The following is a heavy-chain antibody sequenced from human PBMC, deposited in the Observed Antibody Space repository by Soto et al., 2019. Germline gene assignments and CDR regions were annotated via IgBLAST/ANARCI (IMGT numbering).Heavy chain of an antibody. CDR2: ISAHNGKT. CDR1: CYIFTSYG. J-gene: IGHJ4*02. D-gene: IGHD4-17*01. CDR3: ARGRYGDY. V-gene: IGHV1-18*01. Sequence: QAHLVQSGPEVKKPGASVKVSCKGSCYIFTSYGIAWVRQAPGQGLEWMGWISAHNGKTEYAQKFQGRVTVTRDTSTSTAYLELRSLRSDDTALYYWARGRYGDYWGQGALVTVSS.